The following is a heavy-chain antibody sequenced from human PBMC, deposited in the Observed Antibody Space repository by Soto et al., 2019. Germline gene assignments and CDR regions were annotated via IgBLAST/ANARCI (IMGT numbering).Heavy chain of an antibody. Sequence: ASVKVSCKASGYTFTSDYMHWVRQAPGQGLEWMGIINPSGGSTSYAQKIQGRVTMTRDTSTSTVYMELSSLRSEDTAVYYCAIGLIAAPQAFYYYYYYMDVWGKGTTVTVSS. V-gene: IGHV1-46*01. J-gene: IGHJ6*03. D-gene: IGHD6-13*01. CDR1: GYTFTSDY. CDR3: AIGLIAAPQAFYYYYYYMDV. CDR2: INPSGGST.